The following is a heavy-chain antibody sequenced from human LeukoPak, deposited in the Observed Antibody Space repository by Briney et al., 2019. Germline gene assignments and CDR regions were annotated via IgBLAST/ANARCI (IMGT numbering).Heavy chain of an antibody. Sequence: GGSLRLSCAASGFTFSSDAMNWVRLAPGKGLEWVSSVGGSSGGSTQYADAVKGRFTVSRDNSKSTLYLQMNSLRADDTAIYYCAKDPRSVAVAGTGYFDLWGRGTLVTVSS. CDR2: VGGSSGGST. D-gene: IGHD6-19*01. CDR1: GFTFSSDA. J-gene: IGHJ2*01. CDR3: AKDPRSVAVAGTGYFDL. V-gene: IGHV3-23*01.